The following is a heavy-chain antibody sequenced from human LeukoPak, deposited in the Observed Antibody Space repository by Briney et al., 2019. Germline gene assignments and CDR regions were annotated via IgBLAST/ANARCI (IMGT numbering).Heavy chain of an antibody. J-gene: IGHJ6*02. V-gene: IGHV4-39*01. CDR1: GGSISSSRYY. CDR2: IYYSGST. D-gene: IGHD5-18*01. CDR3: ARFVDTAMPPSGGYYGMDV. Sequence: SETLSLTCTVSGGSISSSRYYWGWIRQPPGKGLEWIGSIYYSGSTYCNPSLKSRVTISVDTSKNQFSLKLSSVTAADTAVYYCARFVDTAMPPSGGYYGMDVWGQGTTVTVSS.